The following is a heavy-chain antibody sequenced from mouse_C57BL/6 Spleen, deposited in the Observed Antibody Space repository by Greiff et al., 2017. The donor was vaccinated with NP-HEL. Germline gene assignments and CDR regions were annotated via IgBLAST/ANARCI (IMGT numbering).Heavy chain of an antibody. J-gene: IGHJ4*01. D-gene: IGHD2-2*01. CDR1: GYTFTSYW. CDR3: ARSSYGYDGDAMDY. V-gene: IGHV1-7*01. Sequence: QVQLQQSGAELAKPGASVKLSCKASGYTFTSYWMHWVKQRPGQGLEWIGYINPSSGYNKYNQKFKDKATLTADKSSSTAYMQLISLTYEDSAVYYRARSSYGYDGDAMDYWGQGTSVTVSS. CDR2: INPSSGYN.